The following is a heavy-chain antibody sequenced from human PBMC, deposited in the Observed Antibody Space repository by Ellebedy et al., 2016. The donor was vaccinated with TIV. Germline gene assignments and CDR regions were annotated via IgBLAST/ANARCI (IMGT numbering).Heavy chain of an antibody. CDR2: ISGSGGST. D-gene: IGHD6-13*01. V-gene: IGHV3-23*01. Sequence: GGSLRLSCAASGFIFSSYAMSWVRQAPGKGLEWVSGISGSGGSTNYADSVKGRFTISRDNSKNTLYLQMNSLRAEDTAVYHCAKDYSYSSSWYGFDYWGQGTLVAVSS. CDR3: AKDYSYSSSWYGFDY. CDR1: GFIFSSYA. J-gene: IGHJ4*02.